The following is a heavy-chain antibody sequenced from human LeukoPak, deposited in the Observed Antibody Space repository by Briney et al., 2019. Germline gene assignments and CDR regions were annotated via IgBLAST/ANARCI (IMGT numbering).Heavy chain of an antibody. CDR3: ARDGDYYASWFDP. CDR1: GFTFSDYY. Sequence: SGGSLRLSCAASGFTFSDYYMSWIRQAPGKGLEWVSYISSSGSTIYYADSVKGRFTISRDNAKNPLYLQMNSLRAEDTAVYYCARDGDYYASWFDPWGRGTLVTVSS. D-gene: IGHD4-17*01. J-gene: IGHJ5*02. V-gene: IGHV3-11*04. CDR2: ISSSGSTI.